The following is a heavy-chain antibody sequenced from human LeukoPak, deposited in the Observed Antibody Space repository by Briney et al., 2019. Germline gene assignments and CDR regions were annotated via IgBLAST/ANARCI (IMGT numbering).Heavy chain of an antibody. CDR2: IYTSGST. J-gene: IGHJ4*02. D-gene: IGHD3-22*01. CDR3: ARDAEFYYYDSSGYRPRGVYFDY. Sequence: SETLSLTCTVSGGSISSYCWSWIRQPAGKGLEWIGRIYTSGSTNYNPSLKSRVTISVDKSKNQFSLKLSSVTAADTAVYYCARDAEFYYYDSSGYRPRGVYFDYWGQGTLVTVSS. V-gene: IGHV4-4*07. CDR1: GGSISSYC.